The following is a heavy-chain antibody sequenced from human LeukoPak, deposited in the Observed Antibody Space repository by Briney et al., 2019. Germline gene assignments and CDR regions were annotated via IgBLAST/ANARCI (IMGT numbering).Heavy chain of an antibody. J-gene: IGHJ4*02. V-gene: IGHV1-2*02. Sequence: ASVKLSCKASGYTFTGYDMHWVRQAPGQGLEWMGWINPNSGGTNYAQKFQGRVTMTRDTSISTAYMELSRLRSADTAVYYCARDGESMVRKFDYWGPGTLVTVSS. D-gene: IGHD3-10*01. CDR1: GYTFTGYD. CDR2: INPNSGGT. CDR3: ARDGESMVRKFDY.